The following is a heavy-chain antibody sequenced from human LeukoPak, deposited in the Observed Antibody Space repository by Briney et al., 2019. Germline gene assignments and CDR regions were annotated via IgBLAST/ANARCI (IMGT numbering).Heavy chain of an antibody. D-gene: IGHD3/OR15-3a*01. CDR2: TSGSGVST. CDR1: GFTFDDYG. J-gene: IGHJ4*02. CDR3: AKGRGTGTYYFDY. V-gene: IGHV3-23*01. Sequence: GGSLRLSCAASGFTFDDYGMSWVRQAPGKGLEWGAATSGSGVSTYYADSVKGRFTISRDNSKNTLYLQMNSLRAEDTAVYFCAKGRGTGTYYFDYWGQGTLVTVSS.